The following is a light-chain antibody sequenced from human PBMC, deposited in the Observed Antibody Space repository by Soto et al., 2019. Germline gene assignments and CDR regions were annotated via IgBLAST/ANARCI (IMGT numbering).Light chain of an antibody. CDR3: QQYGSSPYT. CDR2: GAT. V-gene: IGKV3-20*01. J-gene: IGKJ2*01. Sequence: VLKMSPGALSLSPGERATLSCRASQSVSTNYLAWYQQKPGQSPRLLIYGATSRATGIPDRFSGSGSGTDFILTISRLEPEDFALYFCQQYGSSPYTFAQGTKVDI. CDR1: QSVSTNY.